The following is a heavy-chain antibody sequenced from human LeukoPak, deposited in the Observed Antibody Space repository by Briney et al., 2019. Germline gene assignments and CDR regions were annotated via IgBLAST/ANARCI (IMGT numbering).Heavy chain of an antibody. Sequence: GGSLRLSCAASGFTFSSYAMSWVRQAPGKGLEWVSAISGSGGSTYYADSVKGRYTISRDNSKNTLYLQMNSLRAEDTAVYYCAKGEGSGWYYFDYWGQGTLVTVSS. CDR2: ISGSGGST. D-gene: IGHD6-19*01. CDR1: GFTFSSYA. J-gene: IGHJ4*02. V-gene: IGHV3-23*01. CDR3: AKGEGSGWYYFDY.